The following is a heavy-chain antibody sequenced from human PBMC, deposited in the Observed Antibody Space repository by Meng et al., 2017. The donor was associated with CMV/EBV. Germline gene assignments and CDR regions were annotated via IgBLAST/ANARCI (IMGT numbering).Heavy chain of an antibody. CDR1: GYTFTGYG. Sequence: QVQLVQSGVEVKKPGASGKVSCKASGYTFTGYGISWVRQAPGQGLEWMGWISVYNGHTNFAQNLQGRVTMTTDTSTNTAYVELRSLRSDDTAIYYCARGVPLGIIYSFDYWGQGTLVTVSS. CDR3: ARGVPLGIIYSFDY. V-gene: IGHV1-18*01. J-gene: IGHJ4*01. CDR2: ISVYNGHT. D-gene: IGHD2-21*01.